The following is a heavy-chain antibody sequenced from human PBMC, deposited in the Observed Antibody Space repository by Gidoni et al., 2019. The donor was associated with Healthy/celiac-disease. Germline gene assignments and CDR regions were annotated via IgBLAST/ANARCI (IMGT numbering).Heavy chain of an antibody. V-gene: IGHV3-74*01. CDR2: INSDGSST. J-gene: IGHJ4*02. CDR1: GFTFSSYW. CDR3: ARDYYDSSGYVFDY. Sequence: EVQLVESGGGLVQPGGSLSLSCAASGFTFSSYWMHWVRQAPGKGLVWVSRINSDGSSTSYADSVKGRFTISRDNAKNTLYLQMNSLRAEDTAVYYCARDYYDSSGYVFDYWGQGTLVTVSS. D-gene: IGHD3-22*01.